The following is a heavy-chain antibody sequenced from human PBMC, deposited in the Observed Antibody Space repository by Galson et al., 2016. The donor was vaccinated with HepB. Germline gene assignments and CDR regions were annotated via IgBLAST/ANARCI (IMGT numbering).Heavy chain of an antibody. D-gene: IGHD6-13*01. Sequence: SVKVSCKASGHTFTSYYIHWVRQAPGQGLEWMGIINPRSSNTNYAQKFQGRVTMTRDTSTSTVYMQLSSLRSGDTAVYYCAAALDDYYYGMDVWGQGTTVTVSS. CDR1: GHTFTSYY. V-gene: IGHV1-46*01. J-gene: IGHJ6*02. CDR2: INPRSSNT. CDR3: AAALDDYYYGMDV.